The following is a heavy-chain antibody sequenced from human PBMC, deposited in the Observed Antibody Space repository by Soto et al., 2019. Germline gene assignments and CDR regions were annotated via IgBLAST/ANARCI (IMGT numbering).Heavy chain of an antibody. CDR1: GGSINSGAHY. D-gene: IGHD3-9*01. J-gene: IGHJ5*02. CDR3: ARMRLDILTGDYDNWFDP. CDR2: IHYTGST. V-gene: IGHV4-31*03. Sequence: SETLSLTCTVSGGSINSGAHYWNWIRQHPGKGLEWIGYIHYTGSTYYSPSLRSRVTMSVDPSKNLFSLRLSSVTAADTAVYYCARMRLDILTGDYDNWFDPWGQGTLVTVSS.